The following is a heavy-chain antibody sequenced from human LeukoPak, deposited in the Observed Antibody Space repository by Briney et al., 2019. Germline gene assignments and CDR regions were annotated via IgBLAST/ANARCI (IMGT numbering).Heavy chain of an antibody. D-gene: IGHD1-7*01. CDR2: ISSSSSYI. Sequence: GGSLRLSCSASGFTSISYFMSWVRQAPGRGLEWVSSISSSSSYIYYANSVKGRFTISRDNAKNSLYLQMNSLRAEDTAIYFCAREDDWNYEDYWGQGTLVTVSS. CDR1: GFTSISYF. CDR3: AREDDWNYEDY. V-gene: IGHV3-21*01. J-gene: IGHJ4*02.